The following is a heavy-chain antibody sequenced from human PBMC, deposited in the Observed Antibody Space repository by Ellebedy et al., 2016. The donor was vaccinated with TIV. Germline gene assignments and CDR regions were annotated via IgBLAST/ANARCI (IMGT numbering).Heavy chain of an antibody. Sequence: AASVKVSCKASGYLFTYKYLHWARQAPGQGLEWIGCINPNTGGATFAQKFQGRVAMATDTSISTASLELNSLRFNDTAVYYCWVSGAVAHTTGVNWFDPWGQGTLVTVSS. CDR2: INPNTGGA. CDR3: WVSGAVAHTTGVNWFDP. CDR1: GYLFTYKY. V-gene: IGHV1-2*02. J-gene: IGHJ5*02. D-gene: IGHD4-17*01.